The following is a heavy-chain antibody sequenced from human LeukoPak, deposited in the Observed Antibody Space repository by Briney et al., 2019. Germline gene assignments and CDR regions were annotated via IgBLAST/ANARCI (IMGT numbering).Heavy chain of an antibody. CDR2: INNDGSST. CDR1: GFTFSSYW. D-gene: IGHD1-26*01. V-gene: IGHV3-74*01. J-gene: IGHJ5*02. Sequence: GGSLRLACAASGFTFSSYWMHWVRHAPGKGLVWVSHINNDGSSTNYADSVKGRFTISRDNAKNTLYLQMNSLRAEDTAVYYCARDLSYSYRGVSGRFDPWGQGTLVTVSS. CDR3: ARDLSYSYRGVSGRFDP.